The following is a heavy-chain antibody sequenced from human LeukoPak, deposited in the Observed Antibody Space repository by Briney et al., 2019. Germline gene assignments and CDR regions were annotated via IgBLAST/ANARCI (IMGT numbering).Heavy chain of an antibody. D-gene: IGHD4-23*01. J-gene: IGHJ4*02. CDR3: VRGNDYGGPHY. CDR2: ISSSSSTI. CDR1: GFTFSSYS. Sequence: GGSLRLSCAASGFTFSSYSMNWVRQAPGKGLEWVSYISSSSSTIYYADSVKGRFTISRDNAKNSLYLQMNSLRAEDTAVYYCVRGNDYGGPHYWGQGTLVTVSS. V-gene: IGHV3-48*01.